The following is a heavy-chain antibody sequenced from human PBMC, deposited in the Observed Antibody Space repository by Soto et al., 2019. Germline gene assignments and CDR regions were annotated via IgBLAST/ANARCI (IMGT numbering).Heavy chain of an antibody. D-gene: IGHD4-17*01. J-gene: IGHJ5*02. CDR2: INPSDSST. Sequence: ASVKVSCKASGYTFTSYFIHWIRQAPGQGLEWMGIINPSDSSTNYAQKFRGRITMTRDTSTSTIYMELSSLRSGDTAVYYCARDWPTNTVKPRTGWFDPWGQGTLVTVSS. CDR3: ARDWPTNTVKPRTGWFDP. CDR1: GYTFTSYF. V-gene: IGHV1-46*01.